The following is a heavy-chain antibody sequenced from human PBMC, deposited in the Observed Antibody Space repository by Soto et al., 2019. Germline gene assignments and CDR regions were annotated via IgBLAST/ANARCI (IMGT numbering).Heavy chain of an antibody. CDR3: ARMATFGSLNWFDP. Sequence: ASVKVSCKASGYSFTNNDVSWVRQATGQGLEWMGWMNPGSGDTGYAQKFQGRVTMTRDISIATAYMELSSLRSDDTAIYYCARMATFGSLNWFDPWGQGTLVTAPQ. V-gene: IGHV1-8*01. J-gene: IGHJ5*02. CDR1: GYSFTNND. D-gene: IGHD3-16*01. CDR2: MNPGSGDT.